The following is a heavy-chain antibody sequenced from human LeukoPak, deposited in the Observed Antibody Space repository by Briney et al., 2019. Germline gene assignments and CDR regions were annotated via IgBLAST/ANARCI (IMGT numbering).Heavy chain of an antibody. V-gene: IGHV3-74*01. D-gene: IGHD3-3*01. Sequence: GGSLRLSCAASGLTFSNYWMHWVRQAPGMGLVWVSRINTDGRETSYADSVKGRFTISRDNAKNTLYLQMNSLRAEDTAVYYCARVLSGYYVVLDIWGQGTMVTVSS. CDR3: ARVLSGYYVVLDI. CDR2: INTDGRET. J-gene: IGHJ3*02. CDR1: GLTFSNYW.